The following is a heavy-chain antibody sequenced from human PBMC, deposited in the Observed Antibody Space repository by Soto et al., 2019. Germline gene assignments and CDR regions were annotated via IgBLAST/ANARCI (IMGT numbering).Heavy chain of an antibody. CDR3: AKDTAPGFYDANGHLDY. CDR2: INWDSGDI. CDR1: GISFDDYA. Sequence: VQLVESGGGLVQPGGSRRLSCVVSGISFDDYAMHWVRQVPGKRLEWVSGINWDSGDIGYADSVKGRFTISRDNAKNSLYLQMNSLKTEDTALYYCAKDTAPGFYDANGHLDYWGQGTPVTVSS. J-gene: IGHJ4*02. V-gene: IGHV3-9*01. D-gene: IGHD2-8*01.